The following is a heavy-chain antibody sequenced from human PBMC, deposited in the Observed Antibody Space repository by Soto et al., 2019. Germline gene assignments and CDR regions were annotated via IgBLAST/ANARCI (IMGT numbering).Heavy chain of an antibody. CDR2: IYYSGST. CDR3: ARLRWGYCSSTSCTLVDY. J-gene: IGHJ4*02. Sequence: QLQLQESGPGLVKPSETLSLTCTVSGGSISSSSYYWGWIRQPPGKGLEWIGSIYYSGSTYYNPSLKSRVTISVDTSKNQFSLKLSSVTAADTAVYYWARLRWGYCSSTSCTLVDYWGQGTLVTVSS. D-gene: IGHD2-2*01. V-gene: IGHV4-39*01. CDR1: GGSISSSSYY.